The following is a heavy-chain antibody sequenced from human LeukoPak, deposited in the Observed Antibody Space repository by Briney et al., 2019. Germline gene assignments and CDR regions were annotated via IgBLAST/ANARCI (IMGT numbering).Heavy chain of an antibody. V-gene: IGHV4-30-4*01. Sequence: SQTLSLTCTVSGGSISSGDYYWSWIRQPPGKGLEWIGYIYYSGSTYYNPSLKSRVTISVDTSKNQFSLNLSSVTAADTAVYYCASFSPHPYYYDSSGYLNWGQGTLVTVSS. CDR3: ASFSPHPYYYDSSGYLN. CDR1: GGSISSGDYY. D-gene: IGHD3-22*01. J-gene: IGHJ4*02. CDR2: IYYSGST.